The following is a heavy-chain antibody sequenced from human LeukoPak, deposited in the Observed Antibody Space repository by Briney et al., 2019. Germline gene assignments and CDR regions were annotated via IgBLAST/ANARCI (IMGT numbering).Heavy chain of an antibody. V-gene: IGHV3-48*03. CDR3: ARDPMVYWGEGSYGFDY. D-gene: IGHD3-10*01. CDR2: ISSSGSTI. J-gene: IGHJ4*02. Sequence: PGGSLRLSCAASGFTFSSYEMNWVRQAPGKGLEWVSYISSSGSTIYYADSVKGRFTISRDNAKNSLYLQMNSLRAEDTAVYYCARDPMVYWGEGSYGFDYWGQGTLVTVSS. CDR1: GFTFSSYE.